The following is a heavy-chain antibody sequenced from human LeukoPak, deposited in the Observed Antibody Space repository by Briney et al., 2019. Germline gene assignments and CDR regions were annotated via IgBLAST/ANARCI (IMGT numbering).Heavy chain of an antibody. D-gene: IGHD6-19*01. J-gene: IGHJ5*02. V-gene: IGHV4-34*01. CDR1: GGSFSGYY. CDR3: ARVGGYSSGWFPWFDP. Sequence: SSETLSLTCAVYGGSFSGYYWSWVRQPPGKGLEGIGEINHSGSTNYNPSLKSRVTISVDTFKNQFSLKLSPVTAADTAVYYCARVGGYSSGWFPWFDPWGQGTLVTVSS. CDR2: INHSGST.